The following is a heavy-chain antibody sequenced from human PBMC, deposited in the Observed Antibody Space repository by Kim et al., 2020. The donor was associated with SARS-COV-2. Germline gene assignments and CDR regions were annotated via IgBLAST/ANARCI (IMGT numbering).Heavy chain of an antibody. J-gene: IGHJ3*02. CDR3: AKDGYSSSWYGNDAFDI. CDR2: IYSGGSST. D-gene: IGHD6-13*01. CDR1: GFTFSSYA. V-gene: IGHV3-23*03. Sequence: GGSLRLSCAASGFTFSSYAMSWVRQAPGKGLEWVSVIYSGGSSTYYADSVKGRFTISRDNSKNTLYLQMNSLRAEDTAVYYCAKDGYSSSWYGNDAFDICGQGTMVTVSS.